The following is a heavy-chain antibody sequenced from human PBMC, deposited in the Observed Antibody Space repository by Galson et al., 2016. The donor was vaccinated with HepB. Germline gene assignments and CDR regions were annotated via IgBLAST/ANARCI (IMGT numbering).Heavy chain of an antibody. D-gene: IGHD6-19*01. Sequence: SLRLSCAASGFSVSTYSMNWVRQAPGKGLEWISYISSIRSTIFYADSVKGRFTISRDNAQNSVYLQMNSLRDEDTAVYYCARVWAGISDAFDVWGQGTVVTVSS. V-gene: IGHV3-48*02. CDR2: ISSIRSTI. J-gene: IGHJ3*01. CDR1: GFSVSTYS. CDR3: ARVWAGISDAFDV.